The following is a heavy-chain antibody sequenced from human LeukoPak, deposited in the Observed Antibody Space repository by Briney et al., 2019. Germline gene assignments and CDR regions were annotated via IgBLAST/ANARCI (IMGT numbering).Heavy chain of an antibody. CDR3: ARDVDTASDY. V-gene: IGHV3-33*01. D-gene: IGHD5-18*01. Sequence: GRSLRLSCAASGFTFSSYGMHWVRQAPGKGLEWVAVIWYDGSNKYYADSVKGRFTISRDNSKNTLYLQVNSLRAEDTAVYYCARDVDTASDYWGQGTLVTVSS. CDR2: IWYDGSNK. J-gene: IGHJ4*02. CDR1: GFTFSSYG.